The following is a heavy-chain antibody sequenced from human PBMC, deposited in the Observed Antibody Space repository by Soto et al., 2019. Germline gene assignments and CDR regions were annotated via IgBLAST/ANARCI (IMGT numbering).Heavy chain of an antibody. CDR2: ISGYNGDT. CDR3: AKNGQPPYYYYGLDV. D-gene: IGHD2-8*01. V-gene: IGHV1-18*01. Sequence: QGHLVQSGAEVKKPGASVKVSCKTSAYTFTRHGISWVRQAPGQGLEWMGWISGYNGDTNYAQNLQDRVTMTIDTSTTTAYMELRSLTSDDTAVYYCAKNGQPPYYYYGLDVWGQGTTVTVSS. J-gene: IGHJ6*02. CDR1: AYTFTRHG.